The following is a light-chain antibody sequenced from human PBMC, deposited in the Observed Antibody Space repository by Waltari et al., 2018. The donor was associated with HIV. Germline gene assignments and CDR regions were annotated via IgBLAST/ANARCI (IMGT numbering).Light chain of an antibody. CDR1: SSDVGGYNY. V-gene: IGLV2-8*01. Sequence: QSALTQPPSASGSPGQSVTISCTGTSSDVGGYNYVSWYQQHPGKAPKLMIYEVSKRPSGFPDRFSVSKSGNTASLTVSGLQAEDEADYYCSSYAGSNNFGVVFGGGTKLTVL. J-gene: IGLJ2*01. CDR2: EVS. CDR3: SSYAGSNNFGVV.